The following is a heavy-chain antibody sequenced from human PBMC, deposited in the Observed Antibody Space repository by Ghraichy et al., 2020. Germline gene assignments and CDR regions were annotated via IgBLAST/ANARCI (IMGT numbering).Heavy chain of an antibody. CDR3: AKDKVAAAGTPHYYYYGMDV. D-gene: IGHD6-13*01. CDR1: GFTFDDYT. V-gene: IGHV3-43*01. J-gene: IGHJ6*02. Sequence: GESLNISCAASGFTFDDYTMHWVRQAPGKGLEWVSLISWDGGSTYYADSVKGRFTISRDNSKNSLYLQMNSLRTEDTALYYCAKDKVAAAGTPHYYYYGMDVWGQGTTVTVSS. CDR2: ISWDGGST.